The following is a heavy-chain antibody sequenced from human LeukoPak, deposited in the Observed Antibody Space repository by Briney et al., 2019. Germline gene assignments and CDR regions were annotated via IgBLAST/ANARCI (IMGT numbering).Heavy chain of an antibody. Sequence: GGSLRLSCAASGFTFSSYGMHWARQAPGKGLEWVSYISSSGSTTHYADSEKGRFTISRDNAKNSLYLQMNSLRGEDTAVYYCAAKEGTRSDFDYWGQGTLVTVAS. CDR3: AAKEGTRSDFDY. CDR2: ISSSGSTT. CDR1: GFTFSSYG. J-gene: IGHJ4*02. D-gene: IGHD1-14*01. V-gene: IGHV3-48*04.